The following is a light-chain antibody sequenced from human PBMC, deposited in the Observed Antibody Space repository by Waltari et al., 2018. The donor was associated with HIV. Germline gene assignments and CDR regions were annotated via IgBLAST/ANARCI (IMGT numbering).Light chain of an antibody. CDR3: SSFAGSNNLMV. J-gene: IGLJ2*01. V-gene: IGLV2-8*01. Sequence: QSALTQPPSASGSPGQSVTISCTGTRSDVGGYNYVSWYQQHPGKAPKPMIYQVNKRPSGVPARFSGTKSGNRAALTVSGLQAEDEADYYCSSFAGSNNLMVFGGGTKLTVL. CDR1: RSDVGGYNY. CDR2: QVN.